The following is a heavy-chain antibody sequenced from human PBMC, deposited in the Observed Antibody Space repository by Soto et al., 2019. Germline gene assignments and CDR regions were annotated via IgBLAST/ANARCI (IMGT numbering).Heavy chain of an antibody. D-gene: IGHD3-3*01. Sequence: EVQLLESGGGLVQPGGSLTLSCVASGFTFSNYAMSWVRQAPGKGLEWVSLIGGNGGTTNYADSVKGRFTISRDNSKKTVYLQMNSPRADDTAVYYCAKGRANTMFGVDTLFDYWGRGTLVTVSS. V-gene: IGHV3-23*01. CDR1: GFTFSNYA. J-gene: IGHJ4*02. CDR2: IGGNGGTT. CDR3: AKGRANTMFGVDTLFDY.